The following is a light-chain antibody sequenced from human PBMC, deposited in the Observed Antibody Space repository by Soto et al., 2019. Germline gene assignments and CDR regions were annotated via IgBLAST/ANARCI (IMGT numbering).Light chain of an antibody. Sequence: QSVLTQPASVSGSPGQSITISCTGTSSSVGNYNLVSWYQQHPGKAPKLMIYEGSKRPSGVSNRISGSKSGNKASLTISGLHAEDEADYYCCSFARGGTYVFGTGTKLTVL. V-gene: IGLV2-23*01. CDR2: EGS. J-gene: IGLJ1*01. CDR1: SSSVGNYNL. CDR3: CSFARGGTYV.